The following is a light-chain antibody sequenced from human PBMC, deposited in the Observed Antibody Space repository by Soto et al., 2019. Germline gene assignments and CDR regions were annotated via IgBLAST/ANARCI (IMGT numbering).Light chain of an antibody. CDR2: DAS. V-gene: IGKV1-5*01. Sequence: DIQMTQSPSTLSASVGDRVTITCRASQSISSWLAWYQQKPGKAPKLLIYDASSLGSGVPSRFSGSGSGTEFTLTISSLQADDFATYYCQQYNSWWTFGQLTKVEIK. CDR3: QQYNSWWT. CDR1: QSISSW. J-gene: IGKJ1*01.